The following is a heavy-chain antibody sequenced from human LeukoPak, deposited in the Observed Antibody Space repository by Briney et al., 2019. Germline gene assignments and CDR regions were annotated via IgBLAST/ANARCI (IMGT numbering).Heavy chain of an antibody. D-gene: IGHD6-19*01. CDR1: GFTFSNYW. CDR3: ARDTWRAVAGTSTYYYTGMDA. Sequence: GGSLRLSCAASGFTFSNYWMSWVRQAPGKGLEWVANIKQDGREKYYVDSVKGRFTISRDNAKNSLYLQMNSLRDEDTAVYYCARDTWRAVAGTSTYYYTGMDAWGQGTTVTVSS. J-gene: IGHJ6*02. CDR2: IKQDGREK. V-gene: IGHV3-7*03.